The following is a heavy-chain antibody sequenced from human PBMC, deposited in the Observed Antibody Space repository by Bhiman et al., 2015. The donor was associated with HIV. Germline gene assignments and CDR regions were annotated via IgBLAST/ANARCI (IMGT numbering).Heavy chain of an antibody. CDR2: ISSSSSHK. Sequence: EVQLVESGGGLVTPGGSLRLSCAASGFTFSSYNMNWVRQAPGKGLEWVSSISSSSSHKYYADSVKGRFTISRDNAKNSLYLQMNSLRAEDTAVYYCAREPGGTTQGRFDYWGQGTLVTVSS. V-gene: IGHV3-21*03. D-gene: IGHD1-7*01. CDR1: GFTFSSYN. CDR3: AREPGGTTQGRFDY. J-gene: IGHJ4*02.